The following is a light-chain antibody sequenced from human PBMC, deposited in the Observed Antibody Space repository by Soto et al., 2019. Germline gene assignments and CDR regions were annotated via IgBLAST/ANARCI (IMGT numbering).Light chain of an antibody. CDR1: QSVSSSY. V-gene: IGKV3-20*01. J-gene: IGKJ1*01. Sequence: NVVMQTPRILSLAPGERDTLGWRASQSVSSSYLSWYPQKPRQAPSPLIYGASNNATGAPDSLSGIGSGTNFTLTISRLETKNFPVYYCHQYRIPPRTSGPGTRWIS. CDR3: HQYRIPPRT. CDR2: GAS.